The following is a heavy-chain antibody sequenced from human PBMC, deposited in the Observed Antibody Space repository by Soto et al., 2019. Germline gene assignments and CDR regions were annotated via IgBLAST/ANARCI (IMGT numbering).Heavy chain of an antibody. CDR1: GGSISSYY. CDR3: ARSMLYSGGSNYSPFDY. Sequence: SETLSLTCTVSGGSISSYYWSWIRQPPGKGLEWIGYIYYSGSTNYNPSLKSRVTISVDTSKNQFSLKLSSVTAADTAVYYCARSMLYSGGSNYSPFDYWGQGTLVTVSS. J-gene: IGHJ4*02. CDR2: IYYSGST. V-gene: IGHV4-59*01. D-gene: IGHD2-15*01.